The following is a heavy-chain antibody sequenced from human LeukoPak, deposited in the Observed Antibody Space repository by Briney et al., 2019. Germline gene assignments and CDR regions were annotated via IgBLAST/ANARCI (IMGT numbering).Heavy chain of an antibody. Sequence: KAGGTLRLSCAASGLTFNDYYMTWIRQAPGKGLEWVSYISSSGSTIYYADSVKGRFTISRDNSKNTLYLQMNSLRAEDTAVYYCAKEDLAYYWGQGTLVTVSS. J-gene: IGHJ4*02. CDR1: GLTFNDYY. CDR3: AKEDLAYY. CDR2: ISSSGSTI. V-gene: IGHV3-11*01.